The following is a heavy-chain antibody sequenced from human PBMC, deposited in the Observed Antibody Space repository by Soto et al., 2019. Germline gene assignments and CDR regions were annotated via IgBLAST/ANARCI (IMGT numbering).Heavy chain of an antibody. V-gene: IGHV3-23*01. J-gene: IGHJ4*02. CDR2: ISGSGGGT. Sequence: VQLLESGGGLVQPGGSLRLSCAASGFTFPNCAMSWVRQAPGKGLEWVSTISGSGGGTYYTVSEKGRFTISRDNSKITLFLQMNSLRAEDTAVYYCATPPYRYSSGWYVGFDYWGQGTLVTVSS. CDR1: GFTFPNCA. CDR3: ATPPYRYSSGWYVGFDY. D-gene: IGHD6-19*01.